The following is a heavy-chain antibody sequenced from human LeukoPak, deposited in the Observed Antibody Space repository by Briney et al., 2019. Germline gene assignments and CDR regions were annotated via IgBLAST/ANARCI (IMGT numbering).Heavy chain of an antibody. CDR2: FDPEDGET. V-gene: IGHV1-24*01. CDR3: AIALGGLIAAAANNWFDP. D-gene: IGHD6-13*01. J-gene: IGHJ5*02. Sequence: ASVKVSCKASGYTFTSYGISWVRQAPGQGLEWMGGFDPEDGETIYAQKFQGRVTMTEDTSTDTAYMELSSLRSEDTAVYYCAIALGGLIAAAANNWFDPWGQGTLVTVSS. CDR1: GYTFTSYG.